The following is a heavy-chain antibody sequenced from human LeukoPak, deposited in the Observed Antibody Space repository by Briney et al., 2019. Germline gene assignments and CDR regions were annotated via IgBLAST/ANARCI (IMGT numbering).Heavy chain of an antibody. D-gene: IGHD6-13*01. CDR1: GFTFSSYA. V-gene: IGHV3-21*05. CDR2: MSSDSSFI. Sequence: GGSLRLSCAASGFTFSSYAMNWVRQAPGKGLEWVSYMSSDSSFINYADSVKGRFTISRDNAKNSLYLQMNSLRAEDTALYYCAKDEQQLVLYYFDYWGQGTLVTVSS. J-gene: IGHJ4*02. CDR3: AKDEQQLVLYYFDY.